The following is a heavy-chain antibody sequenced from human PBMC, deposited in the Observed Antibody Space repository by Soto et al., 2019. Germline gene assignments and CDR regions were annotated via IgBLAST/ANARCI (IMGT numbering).Heavy chain of an antibody. D-gene: IGHD6-19*01. J-gene: IGHJ4*02. CDR3: AKRAPSAYSSGWYYFDY. Sequence: GGSLRLSCAASGFTFSSYAMSWVRQAPGKGLEWVSAISGSGGSTYYADSVKGRFTISRDNSKNTLYLQMNSLRAEDTAVYYCAKRAPSAYSSGWYYFDYWGQGTLVTVSS. CDR1: GFTFSSYA. CDR2: ISGSGGST. V-gene: IGHV3-23*01.